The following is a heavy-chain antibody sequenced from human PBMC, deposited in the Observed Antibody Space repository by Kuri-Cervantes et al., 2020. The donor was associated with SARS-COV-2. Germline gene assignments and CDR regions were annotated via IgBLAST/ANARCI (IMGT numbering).Heavy chain of an antibody. V-gene: IGHV1-18*01. D-gene: IGHD2-2*01. Sequence: ASVKVSCKASGYTFTSYGISWVRQAPGQGLEWMGWISAYNGNTSYAQKFQGRVTMTRDASTSTVYMELSSLRSEDTAVYYCARGAPIVVVPAAKGDDAFDIWGQGTMVTVSS. CDR3: ARGAPIVVVPAAKGDDAFDI. J-gene: IGHJ3*02. CDR2: ISAYNGNT. CDR1: GYTFTSYG.